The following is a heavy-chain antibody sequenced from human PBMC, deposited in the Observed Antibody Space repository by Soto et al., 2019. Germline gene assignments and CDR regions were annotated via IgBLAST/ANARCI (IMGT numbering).Heavy chain of an antibody. CDR3: ARDRSVVVPYSYYYYGMDV. CDR1: GFTFSDYY. D-gene: IGHD2-21*01. CDR2: ISSSSSYT. V-gene: IGHV3-11*06. Sequence: PGGSLRLSCAASGFTFSDYYMSWIRQAPGKGLEWVSYISSSSSYTNYADSVKGRFTISRDNAKNSLYLQMNSLRAEDTAVYYCARDRSVVVPYSYYYYGMDVWGQGTTVTVSS. J-gene: IGHJ6*02.